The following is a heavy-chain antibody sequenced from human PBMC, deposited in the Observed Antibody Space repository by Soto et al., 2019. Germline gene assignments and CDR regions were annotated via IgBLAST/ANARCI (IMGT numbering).Heavy chain of an antibody. V-gene: IGHV4-30-2*01. CDR3: ARVPGP. D-gene: IGHD7-27*01. Sequence: SETLSLTCAFSGGSIISGGYSWSWIRQPPGKGLEWIGYIYHSGSTYYNPSLKSRVTISVDRSKNQFSLKLSSVTAADTAVYYCARVPGPWGQGTLVTVSS. CDR2: IYHSGST. J-gene: IGHJ5*02. CDR1: GGSIISGGYS.